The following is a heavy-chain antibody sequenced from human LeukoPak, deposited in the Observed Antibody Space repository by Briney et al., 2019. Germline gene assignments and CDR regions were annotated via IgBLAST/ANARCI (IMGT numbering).Heavy chain of an antibody. Sequence: GGSLRLSCAASGFTFSSYAISWVRQAPGKGLEWVSYISSSSSYTNYADSVKGRFTTSRDNAKNSLYLQMNSLRAEDTAVYYCARDLNWGDWYFDLWGRGTLVTVSS. CDR1: GFTFSSYA. CDR2: ISSSSSYT. CDR3: ARDLNWGDWYFDL. D-gene: IGHD7-27*01. V-gene: IGHV3-21*05. J-gene: IGHJ2*01.